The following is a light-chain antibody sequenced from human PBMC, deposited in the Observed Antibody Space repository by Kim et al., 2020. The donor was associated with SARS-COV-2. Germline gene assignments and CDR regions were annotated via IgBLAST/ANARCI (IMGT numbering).Light chain of an antibody. V-gene: IGKV3-15*01. J-gene: IGKJ4*01. Sequence: EIVMTQSPATLSVSPGERATLSCRASQSVSSNLDWYQQKPGQAPRLLIYGASTRATGIPARFSGSGSGTEFTLTISSLQSEDFAVYYCQQYNIWPPLTFGGGTKLEI. CDR2: GAS. CDR1: QSVSSN. CDR3: QQYNIWPPLT.